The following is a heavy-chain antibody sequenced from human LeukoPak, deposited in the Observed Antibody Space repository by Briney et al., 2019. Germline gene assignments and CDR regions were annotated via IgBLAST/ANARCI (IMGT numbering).Heavy chain of an antibody. D-gene: IGHD3-10*01. CDR2: IYYSGST. Sequence: SETLSLTCTVSGGSISSSSYYWGWIRQPPGKGLEWIGSIYYSGSTYYNPSLKSRVTISVDTSKNQFSLKLSSVTAADTAVYYCARGVVLLWFGELLSSTYFDYWGQGTLVTVSS. CDR1: GGSISSSSYY. J-gene: IGHJ4*02. V-gene: IGHV4-39*01. CDR3: ARGVVLLWFGELLSSTYFDY.